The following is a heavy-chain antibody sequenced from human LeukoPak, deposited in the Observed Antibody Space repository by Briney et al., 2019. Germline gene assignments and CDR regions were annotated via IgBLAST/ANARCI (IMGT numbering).Heavy chain of an antibody. Sequence: ASVKVSCKASGYTFTSYGISWVRQAPGQGLEWMGWINPNSGGTNYAQKFQGRVTMTRDTSISTAYMELSRLRSDDTAVYYCAREWYSSSQNWFDPWGQGTLVTVSS. CDR2: INPNSGGT. CDR3: AREWYSSSQNWFDP. CDR1: GYTFTSYG. D-gene: IGHD6-13*01. V-gene: IGHV1-2*02. J-gene: IGHJ5*02.